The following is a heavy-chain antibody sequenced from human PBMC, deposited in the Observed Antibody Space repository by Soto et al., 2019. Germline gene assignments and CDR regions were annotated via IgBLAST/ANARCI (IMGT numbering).Heavy chain of an antibody. V-gene: IGHV4-31*03. CDR1: GGSITSSGYY. J-gene: IGHJ4*02. D-gene: IGHD2-2*01. CDR3: ARGGGSTKVDY. CDR2: TSNSGST. Sequence: QVQLQESGPGLVKPSQTLSLTCTVSGGSITSSGYYWSWIRQHPGEGLEWIGFTSNSGSTSYNPSLKSRATISVDTSSNHFSLTLKSVTAADTAVYYCARGGGSTKVDYWGQGTLVTVSP.